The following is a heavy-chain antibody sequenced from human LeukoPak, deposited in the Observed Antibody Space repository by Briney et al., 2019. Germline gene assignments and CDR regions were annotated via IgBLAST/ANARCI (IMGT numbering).Heavy chain of an antibody. J-gene: IGHJ4*02. V-gene: IGHV3-23*01. Sequence: GGSLRLSCAASGFTFSSYGMSWVRQAPGKGLEWVSAISGSGGSTYYADSVKGRFTISRGNSKNTLYLQMNSLRAEDTAVYYCAKDSNYDSSGYYDYWGQGTLVTVSS. CDR2: ISGSGGST. CDR3: AKDSNYDSSGYYDY. D-gene: IGHD3-22*01. CDR1: GFTFSSYG.